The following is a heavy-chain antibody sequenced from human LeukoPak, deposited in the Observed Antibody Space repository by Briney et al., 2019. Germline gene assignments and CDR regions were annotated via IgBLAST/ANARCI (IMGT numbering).Heavy chain of an antibody. CDR2: ISSNGGST. CDR1: GFTFSSYA. Sequence: GGSLRLSCAASGFTFSSYAMHWVRQAPGKGLEYVSAISSNGGSTYYANSVKGRFTISRDNSKNTLYLQMGSLRAEDMAVYYCARVRYWNDTALGYWGQGTLVTVSS. D-gene: IGHD1-1*01. V-gene: IGHV3-64*01. J-gene: IGHJ4*02. CDR3: ARVRYWNDTALGY.